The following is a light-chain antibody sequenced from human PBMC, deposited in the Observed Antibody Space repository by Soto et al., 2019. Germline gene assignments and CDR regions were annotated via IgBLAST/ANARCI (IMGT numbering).Light chain of an antibody. CDR1: QSVSSY. V-gene: IGKV3-11*01. J-gene: IGKJ4*01. CDR3: QQRSNWPPLT. CDR2: DAS. Sequence: EIVLTQSPATLSLSPGERATLSCRASQSVSSYLAWYQQKPGQAPRLLIYDASNRATGIPARFSGSGSGTDFTLTISILVPEDFAVYYCQQRSNWPPLTFGGGTKVEIK.